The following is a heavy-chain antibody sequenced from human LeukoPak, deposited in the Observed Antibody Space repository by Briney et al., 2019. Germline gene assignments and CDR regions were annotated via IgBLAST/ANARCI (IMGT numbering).Heavy chain of an antibody. D-gene: IGHD6-19*01. V-gene: IGHV3-7*04. J-gene: IGHJ4*02. Sequence: GGSLRHSCAASGFTFSSYLLCGVRAAPGKGREWVANMKVDGTGIHSVHSLKGRCTISSDNARNSLYLQMNTLRVEDTAVYDCARGRGWIYDGWGRGTLVTVS. CDR1: GFTFSSYL. CDR3: ARGRGWIYDG. CDR2: MKVDGTGI.